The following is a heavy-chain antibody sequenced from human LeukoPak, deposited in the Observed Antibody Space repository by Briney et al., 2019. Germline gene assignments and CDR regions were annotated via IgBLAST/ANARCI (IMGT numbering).Heavy chain of an antibody. Sequence: PGGSLRLSCAASGFTVSSNAMHWVRPAPGKGREWGTVISYDGSNKYYADSVKGRFTNSRDNSNTTLYLQMNSLRAEDTAVYYCAKGLGYRYGQGHDYWGQGTLVTVSS. CDR3: AKGLGYRYGQGHDY. CDR1: GFTVSSNA. V-gene: IGHV3-30*04. D-gene: IGHD5-18*01. J-gene: IGHJ4*02. CDR2: ISYDGSNK.